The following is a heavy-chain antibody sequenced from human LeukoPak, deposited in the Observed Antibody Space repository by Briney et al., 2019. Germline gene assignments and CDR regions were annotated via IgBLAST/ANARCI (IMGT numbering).Heavy chain of an antibody. CDR1: GYTFTSYG. CDR2: ISAYNGNT. D-gene: IGHD6-19*01. CDR3: ARVHSSGWYRGYYFDY. Sequence: GASVKVSCKASGYTFTSYGISWVRQAPGQGLEWMGWISAYNGNTNYAQKLQGRVTMTTDTSTSTAYMELRSLRSDDTAVYYRARVHSSGWYRGYYFDYWGQGTLVTVSS. V-gene: IGHV1-18*01. J-gene: IGHJ4*02.